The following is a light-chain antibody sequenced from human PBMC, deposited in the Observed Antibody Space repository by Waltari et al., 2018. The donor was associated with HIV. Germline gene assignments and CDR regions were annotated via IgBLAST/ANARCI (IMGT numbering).Light chain of an antibody. CDR1: SSDVGGYNY. J-gene: IGLJ2*01. CDR2: DVS. V-gene: IGLV2-11*01. CDR3: CSYAGSYTL. Sequence: QSALTQPRSVSGSPGQSVTISCTGTSSDVGGYNYVSWYQQHPGKAPKLMIYDVSRRPSGVPDRCSGSKSGNTASLTISGLQAEDEADYYCCSYAGSYTLFGGGTKLTVL.